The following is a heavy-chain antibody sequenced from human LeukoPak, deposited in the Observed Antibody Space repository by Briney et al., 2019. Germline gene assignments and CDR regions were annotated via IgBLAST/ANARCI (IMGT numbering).Heavy chain of an antibody. J-gene: IGHJ4*02. CDR1: GFTLSTSA. V-gene: IGHV3-23*01. D-gene: IGHD3-3*01. Sequence: GGSLRLSWAPPGFTLSTSAMCWARQPPGKGLEWVSSISARGISTYYADSVKGRFTISRDNSKNTLYLQMNSLRGDDIGVYYCAKSFDFSNGHSPILTPFDSWGQGTLVSVSS. CDR2: ISARGIST. CDR3: AKSFDFSNGHSPILTPFDS.